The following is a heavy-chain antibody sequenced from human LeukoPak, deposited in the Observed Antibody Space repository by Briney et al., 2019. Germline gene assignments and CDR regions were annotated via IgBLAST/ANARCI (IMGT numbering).Heavy chain of an antibody. CDR1: GGTFSSYA. CDR3: ARDFGSPPQDYGEFPRYYYYGMDV. V-gene: IGHV1-69*04. J-gene: IGHJ6*02. CDR2: IIPIFGIA. Sequence: VAPVKVSCKASGGTFSSYAISWVRQAPGQGLEWMGRIIPIFGIANYAQKFQGRVTITADKSTSTAYMELSSLRSEDTAVYYCARDFGSPPQDYGEFPRYYYYGMDVWGQGTTVTVSS. D-gene: IGHD4-17*01.